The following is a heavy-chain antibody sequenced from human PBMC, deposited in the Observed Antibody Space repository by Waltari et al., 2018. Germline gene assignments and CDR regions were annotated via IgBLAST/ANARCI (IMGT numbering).Heavy chain of an antibody. J-gene: IGHJ4*02. Sequence: EGQLVESGGGLVHHGGSLRRACAAYGLTVSKHHMSWVRQAPGRGLEWVLLIYDAGSTYYPDSVRGRFTISRDNSKNTVHLQMNSLRVEDTAIYYCARARDEETAMVYFDHWGEGTLVSVSS. V-gene: IGHV3-66*02. CDR3: ARARDEETAMVYFDH. D-gene: IGHD5-18*01. CDR1: GLTVSKHH. CDR2: IYDAGST.